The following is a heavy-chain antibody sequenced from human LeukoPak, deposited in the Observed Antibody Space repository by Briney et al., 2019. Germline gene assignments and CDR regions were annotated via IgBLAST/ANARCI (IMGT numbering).Heavy chain of an antibody. CDR2: IKQDASEK. V-gene: IGHV3-7*01. CDR1: GFTFSGYW. J-gene: IGHJ4*02. CDR3: ARFGMDAAIDY. D-gene: IGHD2-15*01. Sequence: GGSLRLSCAASGFTFSGYWMSWVREAPGKGLEWVATIKQDASEKTYVDSVEGRFTSSRDNAKSSLFLQMDSLRAEDTAVYYCARFGMDAAIDYWGQGTLVTVSS.